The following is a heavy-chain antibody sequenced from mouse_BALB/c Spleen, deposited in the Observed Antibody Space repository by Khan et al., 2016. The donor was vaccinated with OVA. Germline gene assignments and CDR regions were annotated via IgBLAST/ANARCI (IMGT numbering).Heavy chain of an antibody. CDR1: GFSLTSYG. J-gene: IGHJ4*01. V-gene: IGHV2-6*02. D-gene: IGHD2-4*01. Sequence: QVQLQQSGPGLVAPSQSLSITCTVSGFSLTSYGVHWVRQPPGKGLEWLVVIWSDGKTNYNSTLKSRLSISKDNSKSQVFLKMNSLQTDDTAVYYCARKTQMMTTVMDYWGQGTSVTVSA. CDR3: ARKTQMMTTVMDY. CDR2: IWSDGKT.